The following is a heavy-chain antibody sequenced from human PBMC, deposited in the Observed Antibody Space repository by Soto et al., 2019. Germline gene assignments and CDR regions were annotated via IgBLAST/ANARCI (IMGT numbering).Heavy chain of an antibody. J-gene: IGHJ6*02. D-gene: IGHD3-10*01. Sequence: QPGGSLRLSCAASGFTFSSYAMHWVRQAPGKGLEWVAVISYDGSNKYYADSVKGRFTISRDNSKNTLYLQMNSLRAEDTAVYYCAREFYSDYYGSGSYLDVDELLLGSSYYYGMDVWGQGTTVTVSS. CDR1: GFTFSSYA. CDR2: ISYDGSNK. V-gene: IGHV3-30-3*01. CDR3: AREFYSDYYGSGSYLDVDELLLGSSYYYGMDV.